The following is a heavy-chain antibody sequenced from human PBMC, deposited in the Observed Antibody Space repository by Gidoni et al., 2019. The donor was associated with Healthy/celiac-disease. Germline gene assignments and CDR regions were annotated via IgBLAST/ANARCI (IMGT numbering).Heavy chain of an antibody. CDR3: ARNLVSGQIDY. J-gene: IGHJ4*02. CDR2: VYTSGST. Sequence: QVQLQESGPGLVKPSQTLSLTCTVSGGSISSGSYYWSWIRKPAGKGLEWIGRVYTSGSTNYNPSLKSRVTISVDTSKNQFSLKLSSVTAADTAVYYCARNLVSGQIDYWGQGTLVTVSS. D-gene: IGHD2-2*01. V-gene: IGHV4-61*02. CDR1: GGSISSGSYY.